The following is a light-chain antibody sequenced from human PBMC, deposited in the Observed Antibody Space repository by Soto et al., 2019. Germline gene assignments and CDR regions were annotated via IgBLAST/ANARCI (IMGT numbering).Light chain of an antibody. J-gene: IGKJ4*01. CDR3: QQYDKSPLT. CDR1: QSLSNSF. Sequence: IVLTQSPGTLSLSPGERATLSCRASQSLSNSFIAWYQQKPGQAPRLLIYDTSSRATGIPDRFSGSGSGTDFTLTIYRLEPEDYAVYYCQQYDKSPLTFGGGTKVDIK. CDR2: DTS. V-gene: IGKV3-20*01.